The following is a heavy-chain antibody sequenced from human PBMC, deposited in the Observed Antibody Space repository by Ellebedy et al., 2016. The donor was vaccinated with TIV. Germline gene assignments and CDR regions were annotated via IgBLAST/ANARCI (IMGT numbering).Heavy chain of an antibody. CDR2: IKQDGSEK. CDR3: ARGRYYWSSTSCYAPSWVDP. J-gene: IGHJ5*02. Sequence: GGSLRLXXAASGFTFSFYWMGWVRQAPGKGLEWVANIKQDGSEKHYADSVKGRFTISRDNAKNSLYLQMNSLGAEDTAVYFCARGRYYWSSTSCYAPSWVDPWGQGTLVTVSS. V-gene: IGHV3-7*01. D-gene: IGHD2-2*01. CDR1: GFTFSFYW.